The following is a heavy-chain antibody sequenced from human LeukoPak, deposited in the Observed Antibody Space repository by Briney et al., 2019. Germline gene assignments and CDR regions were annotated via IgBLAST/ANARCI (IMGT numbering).Heavy chain of an antibody. CDR2: INTDGTVT. D-gene: IGHD6-19*01. J-gene: IGHJ4*02. CDR1: GFTFSKYC. CDR3: ATKQWLAPPPDS. V-gene: IGHV3-74*01. Sequence: WGSLRLSCAASGFTFSKYCMLWVRQAPGMGLESVSRINTDGTVTTYADSVKGRFTVSRDNADNTMFLQMNSVRDEDTAVYYCATKQWLAPPPDSWGQGTPVTVSS.